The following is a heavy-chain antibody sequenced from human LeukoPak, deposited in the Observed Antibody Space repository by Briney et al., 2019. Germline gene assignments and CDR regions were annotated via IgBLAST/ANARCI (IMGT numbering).Heavy chain of an antibody. CDR3: ARGFHFDSSGYPFDH. J-gene: IGHJ4*02. CDR1: GYTFTSYG. CDR2: ISTHNANT. Sequence: GASVEVSCKASGYTFTSYGISWLRQAPGQGLEWMGWISTHNANTDYAQKLQGRVTMTTDTSATTAYMELRSLRSDDTAVYFCARGFHFDSSGYPFDHWGQGTLVTVSS. V-gene: IGHV1-18*01. D-gene: IGHD3-22*01.